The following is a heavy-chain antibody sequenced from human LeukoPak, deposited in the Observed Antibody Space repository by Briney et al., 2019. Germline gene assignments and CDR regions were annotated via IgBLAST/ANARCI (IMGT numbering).Heavy chain of an antibody. CDR3: ARSPHILTGENFDY. CDR1: GYTFTDYY. J-gene: IGHJ4*02. CDR2: INPHSGGT. Sequence: ASVKVSCKASGYTFTDYYMHWVRQAPGQGLEWMGWINPHSGGTDHAQKFQGRVTMTRDTSISTAYMELSRLRFDDTALYYCARSPHILTGENFDYWGQGTLVTVSS. D-gene: IGHD3-9*01. V-gene: IGHV1-2*02.